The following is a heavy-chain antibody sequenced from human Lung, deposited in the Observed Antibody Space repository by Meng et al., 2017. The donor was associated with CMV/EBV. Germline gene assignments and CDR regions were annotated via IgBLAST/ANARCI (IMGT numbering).Heavy chain of an antibody. V-gene: IGHV3-49*04. CDR1: GFTFGDYA. D-gene: IGHD3-22*01. CDR2: IRSKAYGGTT. J-gene: IGHJ6*02. Sequence: SXKISXTASGFTFGDYAMSWVRQAPGKGLEWVGFIRSKAYGGTTEYAASVKGRFTISRDDSKSIAYLQMNSLKTEDTAVYYCTRALDYYDSRAFYYYYGMDVWGQGTXVNVYS. CDR3: TRALDYYDSRAFYYYYGMDV.